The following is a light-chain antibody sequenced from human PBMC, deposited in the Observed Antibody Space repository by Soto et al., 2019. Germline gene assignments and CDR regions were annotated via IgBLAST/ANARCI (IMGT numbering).Light chain of an antibody. V-gene: IGKV4-1*01. CDR3: QQYYSTSYS. J-gene: IGKJ2*01. CDR2: WAS. CDR1: QSVLFSSNNQNY. Sequence: DIVMTQSPDSLAVSLGERATINCKSSQSVLFSSNNQNYLAWYQQRPGQPPRLLIYWASTRESGVPDRFSGSGSGTDFTLTISSLQAEDVAVSYCQQYYSTSYSFGQGTKLEIK.